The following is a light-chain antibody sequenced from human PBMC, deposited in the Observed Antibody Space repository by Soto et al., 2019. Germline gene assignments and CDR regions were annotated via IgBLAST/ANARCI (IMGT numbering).Light chain of an antibody. CDR2: VAS. CDR1: QGVSMN. Sequence: EMVMTQSPITLSLSPGERATLFCRASQGVSMNLACDQQNPVQAPRLLICVASTGATVCPARFSGSGSGTEFTLSITSLQSEDFALYSCQQYSDWPLTFGQGTRLRL. V-gene: IGKV3-15*01. CDR3: QQYSDWPLT. J-gene: IGKJ5*01.